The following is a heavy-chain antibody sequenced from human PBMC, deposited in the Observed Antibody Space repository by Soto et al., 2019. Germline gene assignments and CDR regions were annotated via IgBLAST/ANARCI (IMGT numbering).Heavy chain of an antibody. CDR3: ARGLGYCSSTSCYWNWFDP. CDR2: INHSGST. J-gene: IGHJ5*02. V-gene: IGHV4-34*01. CDR1: GGSFSGYY. D-gene: IGHD2-2*01. Sequence: PSETLSLTCAVYGGSFSGYYWSWIRQPPGKGLEWIGEINHSGSTNYNPSLKSRVTIPVDTSKNQFSLKLSSVTAADTAVYYCARGLGYCSSTSCYWNWFDPWGQGTLVTVSS.